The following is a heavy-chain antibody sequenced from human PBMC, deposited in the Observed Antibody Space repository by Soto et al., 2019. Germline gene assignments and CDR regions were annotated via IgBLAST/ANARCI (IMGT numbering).Heavy chain of an antibody. CDR1: GFTFSSYG. Sequence: QVQLVESGGGVVQPGRSLRLSCAASGFTFSSYGMHWVRQAPGKGLEWVAVIWYDGSNKYYADSVKGRFTISRDNSKNTLYLQMNSLRAEDTAVYYCARDYPDCSGGSCYSGTAFDIWGQGTMVTVSS. CDR3: ARDYPDCSGGSCYSGTAFDI. J-gene: IGHJ3*02. D-gene: IGHD2-15*01. CDR2: IWYDGSNK. V-gene: IGHV3-33*01.